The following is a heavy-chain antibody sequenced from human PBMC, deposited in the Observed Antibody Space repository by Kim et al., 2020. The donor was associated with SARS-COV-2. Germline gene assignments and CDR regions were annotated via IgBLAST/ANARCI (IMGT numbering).Heavy chain of an antibody. V-gene: IGHV4-4*07. Sequence: NYHPSLTSRVTLSVDTSKNQFSLKLSSVTAADTAVYYCARNTAMVIYFDYWGQGTLVTVSS. CDR3: ARNTAMVIYFDY. D-gene: IGHD5-18*01. J-gene: IGHJ4*02.